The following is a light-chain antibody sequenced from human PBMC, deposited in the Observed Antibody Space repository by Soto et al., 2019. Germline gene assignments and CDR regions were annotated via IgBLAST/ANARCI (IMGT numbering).Light chain of an antibody. CDR3: HQYHGWPWT. V-gene: IGKV3-15*01. CDR1: QTVSRN. Sequence: DIVLTQSPGTLSLSPGERATLSCRASQTVSRNLAWYQQRPGQAPRLLIYDVFTRAAGIPARFSGSGSETEFTLTIRSLQSEDSAIDYCHQYHGWPWTFGQGTKVDIK. CDR2: DVF. J-gene: IGKJ1*01.